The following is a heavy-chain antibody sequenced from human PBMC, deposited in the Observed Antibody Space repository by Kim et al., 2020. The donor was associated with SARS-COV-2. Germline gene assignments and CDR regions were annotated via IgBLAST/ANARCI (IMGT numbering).Heavy chain of an antibody. D-gene: IGHD2-15*01. Sequence: GGSLRLSCAASGFTFSSYSMNWVRQAPGKGLEWVSSISSSSSYIYYADSVKGRFTISRDNAKNSLYLQMNSLRSEDTAVYYCASATGVLCSGGSCYQNYYYYYGMDVWGQGTTVTVSS. V-gene: IGHV3-21*01. CDR1: GFTFSSYS. CDR3: ASATGVLCSGGSCYQNYYYYYGMDV. CDR2: ISSSSSYI. J-gene: IGHJ6*02.